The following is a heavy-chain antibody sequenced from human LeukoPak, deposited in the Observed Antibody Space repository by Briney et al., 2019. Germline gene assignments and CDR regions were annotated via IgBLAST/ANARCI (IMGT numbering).Heavy chain of an antibody. Sequence: GESLQISCQGSGHSFTSYWISWVRQMPGQGLGWMGRIDPSDSYTNYSPSFQGHVTISADKSISTAYLQWSSLKASDTAMYYCARQGSSSWLDYWGQGTLVTVSS. J-gene: IGHJ4*02. D-gene: IGHD6-13*01. CDR1: GHSFTSYW. CDR2: IDPSDSYT. CDR3: ARQGSSSWLDY. V-gene: IGHV5-10-1*01.